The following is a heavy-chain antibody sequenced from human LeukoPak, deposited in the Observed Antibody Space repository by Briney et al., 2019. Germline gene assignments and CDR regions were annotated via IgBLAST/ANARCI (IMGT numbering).Heavy chain of an antibody. V-gene: IGHV4-31*03. J-gene: IGHJ6*04. D-gene: IGHD3-10*01. CDR3: ARDGDYYGSESYYYGMDV. Sequence: PSETLSLTCTVSGGSISSGGYYWSWIPQPPGKGLEGSGYIYYSGCTYYNPSLKSRVTISVDTSKNQFSLKLSSVTAADTAVYYCARDGDYYGSESYYYGMDVWGKGTTVTVSS. CDR2: IYYSGCT. CDR1: GGSISSGGYY.